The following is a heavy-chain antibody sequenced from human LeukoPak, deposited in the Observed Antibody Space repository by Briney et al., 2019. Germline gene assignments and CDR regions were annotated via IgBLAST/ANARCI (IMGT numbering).Heavy chain of an antibody. Sequence: SETLSLTCTVSGGSISSSSYYWGWIRQPPGKGLEWIGSIYYSGSTYYNPSLKSRVTISVDTSKNQFSLKLSSVTAADTAVYYCARHGRGVQLWQQADYWGQGTLVTVSS. CDR1: GGSISSSSYY. CDR2: IYYSGST. D-gene: IGHD5-18*01. CDR3: ARHGRGVQLWQQADY. J-gene: IGHJ4*02. V-gene: IGHV4-39*01.